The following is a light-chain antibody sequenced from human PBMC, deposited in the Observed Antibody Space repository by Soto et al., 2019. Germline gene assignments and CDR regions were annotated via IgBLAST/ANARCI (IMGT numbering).Light chain of an antibody. CDR2: DAS. Sequence: EIVLTQSPATLSLSPGERATLSCRASQSVSSYLAWYQQKPGQAPRLLIYDASNRATGIPARSSGSGSGTDFTLTISSLEPEDFAVYCCQQRSNWPPFTFGPGTKVDIK. J-gene: IGKJ3*01. CDR1: QSVSSY. V-gene: IGKV3-11*01. CDR3: QQRSNWPPFT.